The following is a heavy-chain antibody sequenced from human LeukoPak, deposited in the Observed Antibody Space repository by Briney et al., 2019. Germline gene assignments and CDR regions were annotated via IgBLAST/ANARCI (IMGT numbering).Heavy chain of an antibody. CDR3: ARGSGTFDY. J-gene: IGHJ4*02. D-gene: IGHD1-1*01. CDR1: GFTMRNHW. CDR2: ISRSSINI. Sequence: GGSLRLSCAASGFTMRNHWMNWVRQAPGKGLEWLSYISRSSINIYYADSVKGRFTISRDNARNSLYLQMNSLRDEDAAVYYCARGSGTFDYWGQGTLVTVSS. V-gene: IGHV3-48*02.